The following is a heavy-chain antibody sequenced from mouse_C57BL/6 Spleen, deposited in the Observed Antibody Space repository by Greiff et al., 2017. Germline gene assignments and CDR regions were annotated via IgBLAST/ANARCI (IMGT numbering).Heavy chain of an antibody. CDR3: AGLRYDYDVFAD. CDR2: IDPSDSET. CDR1: GYTFTSYW. V-gene: IGHV1-52*01. D-gene: IGHD2-4*01. J-gene: IGHJ3*01. Sequence: QVQLKQPGAELVRPGSSVKLSCKASGYTFTSYWMHWVKQRPIQGLEWIGNIDPSDSETHYNQKFKDKATLTVDKTSSTAYMQRSSLTSEDSAVYCCAGLRYDYDVFADWGQGTLVTVSA.